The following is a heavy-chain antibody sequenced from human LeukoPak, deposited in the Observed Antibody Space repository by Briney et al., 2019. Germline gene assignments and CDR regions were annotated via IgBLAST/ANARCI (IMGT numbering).Heavy chain of an antibody. CDR2: IYYSGST. Sequence: SETLSLTCTVSGGSISSGGYYWSWIRQHPGKGLEWIGYIYYSGSTYYNPSLKSRVTISVDTSKNQFSLKLSSATAADMAVYYCARGGGSSYYYYYGMDVWGQGTTVTVSS. D-gene: IGHD1-26*01. CDR1: GGSISSGGYY. CDR3: ARGGGSSYYYYYGMDV. J-gene: IGHJ6*02. V-gene: IGHV4-31*03.